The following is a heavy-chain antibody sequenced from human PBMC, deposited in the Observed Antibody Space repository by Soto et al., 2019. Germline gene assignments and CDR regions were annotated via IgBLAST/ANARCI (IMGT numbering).Heavy chain of an antibody. CDR3: TTSLGGFGELFGSKQNYYYYGMDV. CDR2: IKSKTDGGTT. CDR1: GFTFSNAW. Sequence: EVQLVESGGGLVKPGGSLRLSCAASGFTFSNAWMSWVRQAPGKGLEWVGRIKSKTDGGTTDYAAPVKGRFTISRDDSKNTLYLQMNSLKTEDTAVYYCTTSLGGFGELFGSKQNYYYYGMDVWGQGTTVTVSS. D-gene: IGHD3-10*01. J-gene: IGHJ6*02. V-gene: IGHV3-15*01.